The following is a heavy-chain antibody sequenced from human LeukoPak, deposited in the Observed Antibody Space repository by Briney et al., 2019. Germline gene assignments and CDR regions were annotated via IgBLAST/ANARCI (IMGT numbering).Heavy chain of an antibody. J-gene: IGHJ5*02. V-gene: IGHV1-18*01. CDR2: ISAYSGNT. CDR1: GYSFSSYS. D-gene: IGHD3-10*01. Sequence: ASVKVSCKASGYSFSSYSISWVRQAPGQGLEWMGWISAYSGNTNYAHKLQGRVTVTTDTSTSTAYMELRSLRSDDTAVYYCARHRSRMVRGGDWFDPWGQGTLVTVSS. CDR3: ARHRSRMVRGGDWFDP.